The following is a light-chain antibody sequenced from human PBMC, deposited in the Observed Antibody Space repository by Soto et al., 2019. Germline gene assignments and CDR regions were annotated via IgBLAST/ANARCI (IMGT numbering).Light chain of an antibody. CDR3: QSYDSSLQV. V-gene: IGLV1-40*01. Sequence: QSVLTQPPSVSGAPGQRVTISCTGSSSNTGAGYDVHWYQQLPGTAPKLLIYGNSNRPSGVPDRFSGSKSGTSASLAITGLQAEDEADYYCQSYDSSLQVFGTGTKLTVL. J-gene: IGLJ1*01. CDR1: SSNTGAGYD. CDR2: GNS.